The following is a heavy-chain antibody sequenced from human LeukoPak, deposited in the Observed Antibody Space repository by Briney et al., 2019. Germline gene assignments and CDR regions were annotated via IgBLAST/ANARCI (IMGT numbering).Heavy chain of an antibody. Sequence: PGGSLRLSCAASGFTFSSYSMNWARQAPGKGLEWVSSISSSSSYIYYADSVKGRFTISRDNAKNSLYLQMNSLRAEDTAVYYCARARELLVSSFDYWGQGTLVTVSS. CDR1: GFTFSSYS. CDR2: ISSSSSYI. J-gene: IGHJ4*02. V-gene: IGHV3-21*01. CDR3: ARARELLVSSFDY. D-gene: IGHD1-26*01.